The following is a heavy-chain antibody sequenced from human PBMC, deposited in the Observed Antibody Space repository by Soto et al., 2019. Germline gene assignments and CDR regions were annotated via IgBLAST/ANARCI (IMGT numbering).Heavy chain of an antibody. V-gene: IGHV3-30-3*01. J-gene: IGHJ4*02. CDR3: ARVPRIAAAGTEGDY. CDR2: ISYDGSNK. Sequence: GGSLRLSCAASGFTFSSYAMHWVRQAPGKGLEWVAVISYDGSNKYYADSVKGRFTISRDNSKNTLYLQMNSLRAEDTAVYYCARVPRIAAAGTEGDYWGQGTLVTVSS. D-gene: IGHD6-13*01. CDR1: GFTFSSYA.